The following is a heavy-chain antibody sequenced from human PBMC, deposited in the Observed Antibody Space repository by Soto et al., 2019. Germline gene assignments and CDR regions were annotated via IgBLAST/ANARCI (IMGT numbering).Heavy chain of an antibody. CDR3: ARDLFWVAAAGRHLDY. J-gene: IGHJ4*02. Sequence: ASVNVSCKASGYTFTSYGISWVRQAPGQGLEWMGWISAYNGNQNYAQKLQGRVTMTTDTSTSTAYLELRSLRSDDTAVYYCARDLFWVAAAGRHLDYWGQGTLVTVSS. CDR2: ISAYNGNQ. CDR1: GYTFTSYG. D-gene: IGHD6-13*01. V-gene: IGHV1-18*01.